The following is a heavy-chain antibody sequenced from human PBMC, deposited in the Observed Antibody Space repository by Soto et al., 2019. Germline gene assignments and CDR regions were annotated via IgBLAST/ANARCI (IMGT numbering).Heavy chain of an antibody. V-gene: IGHV3-15*01. CDR1: GFNLSHPW. J-gene: IGHJ4*02. CDR3: TTGIYYDILTGYHNVAY. D-gene: IGHD3-9*01. Sequence: LRLSCVASGFNLSHPWMTWVRQAAGKGLEWVGRIKSKTDGGTADYAAPVKGRATISRDDSKNTVYLQMNSLKTEDTAVYYCTTGIYYDILTGYHNVAYWGQGALVNV. CDR2: IKSKTDGGTA.